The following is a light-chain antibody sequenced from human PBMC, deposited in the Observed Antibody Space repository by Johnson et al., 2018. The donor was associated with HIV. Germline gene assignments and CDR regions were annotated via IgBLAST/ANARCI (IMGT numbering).Light chain of an antibody. CDR2: DNN. Sequence: SVLTQPPSVSAAPGQKVTISCSGTSSNIGNNYVSWYQQFPGTAPKLVIYDNNNRPSGIPDRFSGPKSGPSATLGITGLPTGDEADYYCGTWDSSLSAGGANYVFGTGTKVTVL. J-gene: IGLJ1*01. V-gene: IGLV1-51*01. CDR3: GTWDSSLSAGGANYV. CDR1: SSNIGNNY.